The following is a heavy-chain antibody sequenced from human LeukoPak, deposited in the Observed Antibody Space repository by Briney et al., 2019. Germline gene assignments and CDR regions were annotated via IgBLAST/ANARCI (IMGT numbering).Heavy chain of an antibody. J-gene: IGHJ4*02. D-gene: IGHD6-13*01. CDR3: ARELAAAGLDY. CDR1: GYTFTHYY. Sequence: ASVKVSCKPSGYTFTHYYLHWVRQAPGQGLEWMGWINPNSGDTNYAQKFQGRVTMTRDTSISTAYMELSRLRSDDTAVYYCARELAAAGLDYWGQGTLVTVSS. V-gene: IGHV1-2*02. CDR2: INPNSGDT.